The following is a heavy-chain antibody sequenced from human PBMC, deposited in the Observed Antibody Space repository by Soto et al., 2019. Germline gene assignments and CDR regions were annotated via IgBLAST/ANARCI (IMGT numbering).Heavy chain of an antibody. Sequence: SETLSLTCSVSGDSLSSSHYYWAWIRQPPGKGLEWIGSIYYSGSTYYNPSLKSRVTISVDTPKNQFSLKLSSVTAADTAVYYCAKNWNWGSLVHWGQGTLVTVSS. D-gene: IGHD7-27*01. V-gene: IGHV4-39*01. CDR3: AKNWNWGSLVH. J-gene: IGHJ4*02. CDR1: GDSLSSSHYY. CDR2: IYYSGST.